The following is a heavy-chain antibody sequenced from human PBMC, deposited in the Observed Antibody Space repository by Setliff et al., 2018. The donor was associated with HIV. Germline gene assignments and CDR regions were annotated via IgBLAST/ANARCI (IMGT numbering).Heavy chain of an antibody. CDR3: ARDGASGSGYYWADY. D-gene: IGHD3-3*01. CDR1: GYTFTKSI. Sequence: ASVKVSCKASGYTFTKSIIHWVRQAPGQGLEWMGAIIPSGGSTGYAEKFQARVTLTRDTSTSTVYMELSGLREEDTAVYYCARDGASGSGYYWADYWGQGTLVTVSS. V-gene: IGHV1-46*01. CDR2: IIPSGGST. J-gene: IGHJ4*02.